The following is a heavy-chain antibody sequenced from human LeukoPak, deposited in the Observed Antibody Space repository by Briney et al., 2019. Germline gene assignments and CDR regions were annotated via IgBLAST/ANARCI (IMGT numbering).Heavy chain of an antibody. CDR2: IKSKSDAGTT. CDR3: TTRPWGFDY. CDR1: GFTFSNAW. D-gene: IGHD3-16*01. Sequence: GGSLRLSCAASGFTFSNAWMSWVRQALGKCLEWVGHIKSKSDAGTTDYAAPVKGRFTISRDDSKNTLYLQMNSLKTEDTAVYYCTTRPWGFDYWGQGTLVTVSS. J-gene: IGHJ4*02. V-gene: IGHV3-15*01.